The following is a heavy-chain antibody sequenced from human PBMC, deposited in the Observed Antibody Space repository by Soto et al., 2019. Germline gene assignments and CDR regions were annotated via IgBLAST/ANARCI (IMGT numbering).Heavy chain of an antibody. J-gene: IGHJ4*02. CDR1: GGCSRSYY. V-gene: IGHV4-59*12. CDR3: AREIELAVLLAS. CDR2: IYYSGSS. D-gene: IGHD3-16*01. Sequence: SSETLSLTCAVSGGCSRSYYWSWIRQPPGKGLEWIGYIYYSGSSNYSASLKSRGTIAVETSKNQFSLQLSAVNAEDTAGYYCAREIELAVLLASRAQRTLVTVSS.